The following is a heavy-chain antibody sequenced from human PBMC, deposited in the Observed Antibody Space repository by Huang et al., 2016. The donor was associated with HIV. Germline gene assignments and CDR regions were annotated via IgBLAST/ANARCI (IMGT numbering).Heavy chain of an antibody. V-gene: IGHV1-69*11. CDR3: ARGSLEYSVSSSLDY. CDR2: LMPFVDSP. CDR1: GGPFRSYS. D-gene: IGHD4-4*01. Sequence: QVQLLQSGAEVKKPGSSVKVSCKASGGPFRSYSIAWVRQAPGQGLEWMASLMPFVDSPNYAQKLQGRGRVTADESTSTVYMELRDLRPDDTAVYFCARGSLEYSVSSSLDYWGQGTHVTVSS. J-gene: IGHJ4*02.